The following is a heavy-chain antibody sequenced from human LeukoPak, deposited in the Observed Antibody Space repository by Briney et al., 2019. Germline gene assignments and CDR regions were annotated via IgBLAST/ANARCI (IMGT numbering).Heavy chain of an antibody. V-gene: IGHV3-21*04. CDR1: GFTFSSYS. Sequence: GGSLRLSCAASGFTFSSYSMNWVRQAPGKGLEWVSSISGSSSYIYYADSVKGRFTISRDNAKNSLYLQMNSLRAEDTAVYYCAKVWGPLRYFDFSYWGQGTLVTVS. CDR2: ISGSSSYI. J-gene: IGHJ4*02. D-gene: IGHD3-9*01. CDR3: AKVWGPLRYFDFSY.